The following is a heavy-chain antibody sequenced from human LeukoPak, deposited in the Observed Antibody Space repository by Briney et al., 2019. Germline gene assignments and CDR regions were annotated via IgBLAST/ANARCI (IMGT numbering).Heavy chain of an antibody. CDR3: ARVRNDYGGYGGEPNWFDP. J-gene: IGHJ5*02. Sequence: GGSLRLSCAASGFTFDDYAMHWVRQAPGKGLEWVSGISWNSGSIGYADSVKGRFTISRDNAKNSLYLQMNSLRAEDTAVYYCARVRNDYGGYGGEPNWFDPWGQGTLVTVSS. CDR2: ISWNSGSI. V-gene: IGHV3-9*01. D-gene: IGHD4-17*01. CDR1: GFTFDDYA.